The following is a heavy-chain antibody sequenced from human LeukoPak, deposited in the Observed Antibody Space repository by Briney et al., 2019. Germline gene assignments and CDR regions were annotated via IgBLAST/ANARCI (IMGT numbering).Heavy chain of an antibody. Sequence: TGGSLSLSCAAFGFTFSSYGMHWVRQAPGKGLEWVSFIRYYGSNKYYADSVKGRFTISRDNSKHTMYMQMNSLRAEDTAVYYCAKGPKYCSSTSCYKFDYWGQGTLVTVSS. J-gene: IGHJ4*02. CDR1: GFTFSSYG. CDR3: AKGPKYCSSTSCYKFDY. CDR2: IRYYGSNK. D-gene: IGHD2-2*02. V-gene: IGHV3-30*02.